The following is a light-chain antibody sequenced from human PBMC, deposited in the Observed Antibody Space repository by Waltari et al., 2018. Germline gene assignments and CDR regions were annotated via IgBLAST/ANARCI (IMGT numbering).Light chain of an antibody. CDR1: QSVLYSSNNKNY. Sequence: DIVMTQSPDSLAVSLGERATINCKSSQSVLYSSNNKNYLAWYQQKPGQPPKRLIYWASTRESGVPDRFSGSGSGTDFTLTISSLLAEDVALYYCQQYYTTPPTFGPGTKVDIK. V-gene: IGKV4-1*01. J-gene: IGKJ3*01. CDR2: WAS. CDR3: QQYYTTPPT.